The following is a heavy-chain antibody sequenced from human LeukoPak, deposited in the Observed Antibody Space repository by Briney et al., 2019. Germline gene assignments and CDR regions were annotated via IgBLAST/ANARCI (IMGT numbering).Heavy chain of an antibody. D-gene: IGHD3-22*01. CDR1: GFTFSNYA. J-gene: IGHJ4*02. Sequence: GGSLRLSCAASGFTFSNYAMHWVRQAPGKGLEWVAVISYDGPNKKYADSVKGRFTISRDNAKNSLYLQMNSLRAEDTAVYYCARELPDYYDSSGYYYVLTSPGYFDYWGQGTLVTVSS. V-gene: IGHV3-30*04. CDR2: ISYDGPNK. CDR3: ARELPDYYDSSGYYYVLTSPGYFDY.